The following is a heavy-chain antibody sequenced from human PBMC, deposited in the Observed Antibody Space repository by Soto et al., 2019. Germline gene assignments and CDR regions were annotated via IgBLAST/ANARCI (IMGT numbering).Heavy chain of an antibody. V-gene: IGHV1-18*04. CDR1: GYTFTSYG. CDR3: ARVEQSLLYQF. CDR2: ISVYNGNT. D-gene: IGHD2-2*02. J-gene: IGHJ4*02. Sequence: SVKVSCKASGYTFTSYGISWVRQAPGQGLECMGWISVYNGNTHYAQKFQGRVTMTADTSTSTAYMELRSLRSDDTAVYYCARVEQSLLYQFWGLGTLVTASS.